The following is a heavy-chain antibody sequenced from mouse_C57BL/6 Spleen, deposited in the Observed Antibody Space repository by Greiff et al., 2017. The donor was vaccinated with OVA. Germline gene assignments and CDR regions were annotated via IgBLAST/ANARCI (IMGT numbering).Heavy chain of an antibody. Sequence: EVQLQESGPGLVKPSQSLSLTCSVTGYSITSGYYWNWIRQFPGNKLEWMGYISYDGSNNYNPSLKNRISITRDTSKNQFFLKLNSVTTEDTATYYCARDPNWDDPFFFAYWGQGTLVTVSA. J-gene: IGHJ3*01. V-gene: IGHV3-6*01. CDR1: GYSITSGYY. CDR2: ISYDGSN. D-gene: IGHD4-1*02. CDR3: ARDPNWDDPFFFAY.